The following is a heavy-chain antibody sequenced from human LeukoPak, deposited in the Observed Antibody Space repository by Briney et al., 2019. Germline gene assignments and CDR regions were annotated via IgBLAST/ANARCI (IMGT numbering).Heavy chain of an antibody. D-gene: IGHD5-18*01. Sequence: TGGSLRLSCAASGFTFSSYAMHWVRQAPGKGLEWVAVISYDGSNKYYADSVKGRFTISRDNSKNTLYLQMNSLRAEDTAVYYCARDFPVDTAMNDWGQGTLVTVSS. J-gene: IGHJ4*02. CDR1: GFTFSSYA. CDR2: ISYDGSNK. V-gene: IGHV3-30-3*01. CDR3: ARDFPVDTAMND.